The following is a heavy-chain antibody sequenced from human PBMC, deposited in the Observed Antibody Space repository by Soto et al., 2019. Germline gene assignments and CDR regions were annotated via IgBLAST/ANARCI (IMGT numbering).Heavy chain of an antibody. J-gene: IGHJ4*02. CDR1: GGSFSGYY. D-gene: IGHD4-17*01. Sequence: SETLSLTCAVYGGSFSGYYWSWIRQPPGKGLEWIGEINHSGSTNYNPSLKSRVTISVDTSKNQFSLKLSSVTAADTAVYYCARGVLGTYGGNSSGDYWGQGTLVTVSS. CDR3: ARGVLGTYGGNSSGDY. CDR2: INHSGST. V-gene: IGHV4-34*01.